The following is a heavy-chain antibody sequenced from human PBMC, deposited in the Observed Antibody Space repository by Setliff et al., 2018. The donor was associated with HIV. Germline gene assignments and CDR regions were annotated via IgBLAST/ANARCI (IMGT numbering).Heavy chain of an antibody. CDR2: MNPNSGNT. Sequence: SVKVSCKASGYTFTNYDINWVRQATGQGLEWMGRMNPNSGNTEYAQQFQGRVTMTRNTSTSTAYMELRSLRSDDTAVYYCARVSRSGWFFDWWGQGSLVTVSS. V-gene: IGHV1-8*02. J-gene: IGHJ4*02. CDR3: ARVSRSGWFFDW. CDR1: GYTFTNYD. D-gene: IGHD6-19*01.